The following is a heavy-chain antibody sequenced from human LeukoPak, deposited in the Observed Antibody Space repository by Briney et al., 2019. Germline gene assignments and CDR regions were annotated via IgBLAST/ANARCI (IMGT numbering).Heavy chain of an antibody. CDR2: INHSGST. V-gene: IGHV4-34*01. CDR1: GGSFSGYY. Sequence: SETPSLTCAVYGGSFSGYYWSWIRQPPGKGLEWIGEINHSGSTNYNPSLKSRVTISVDTSKNQFSLKLSSVTAADTAVYYCARATMVRGVIIRNWFDPWGQGTLVTVSS. CDR3: ARATMVRGVIIRNWFDP. D-gene: IGHD3-10*01. J-gene: IGHJ5*02.